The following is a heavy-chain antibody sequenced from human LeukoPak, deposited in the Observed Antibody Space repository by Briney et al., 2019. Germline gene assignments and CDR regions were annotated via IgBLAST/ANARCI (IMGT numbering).Heavy chain of an antibody. CDR2: IIPIFGTA. V-gene: IGHV1-69*01. CDR3: ARVGIAAAGTYLDY. D-gene: IGHD6-13*01. J-gene: IGHJ4*02. CDR1: GGTFSSYA. Sequence: AASVKVSCKAPGGTFSSYAISWVRQAPGQGLEWMGGIIPIFGTANYAQKFQGRVTITADESTSTAYMELSSLRSEDTAVYYCARVGIAAAGTYLDYWGQGTLVTVSS.